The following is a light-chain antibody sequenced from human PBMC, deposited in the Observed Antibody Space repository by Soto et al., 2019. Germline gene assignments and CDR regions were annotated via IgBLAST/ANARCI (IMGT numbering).Light chain of an antibody. CDR3: RQNTTYPCT. CDR1: QVVGND. J-gene: IGKJ1*01. CDR2: AAS. V-gene: IGKV1-17*01. Sequence: DIQMTQSPSSLSASVGDRVTITCRASQVVGNDLAWFQQKAGKAPKRLIYAASSLQSGVPSRFSGSRSGAEVTLTISSLQPEEFATYDCRQNTTYPCTFGQGTKVELK.